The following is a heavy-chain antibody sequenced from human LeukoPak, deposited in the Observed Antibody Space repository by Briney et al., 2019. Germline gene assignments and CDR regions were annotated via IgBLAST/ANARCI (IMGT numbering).Heavy chain of an antibody. CDR3: ARGPYYYGSRSYIY. CDR2: INPNSSGT. Sequence: ASVKVSCKASGYTFTGYYMHWVRQAPGQGLEWMGWINPNSSGTNYAQKFQGRVTMTRDTSISTAYMELSSLRSEDTAVYYCARGPYYYGSRSYIYWGQGTLVTVSS. J-gene: IGHJ4*02. CDR1: GYTFTGYY. V-gene: IGHV1-2*02. D-gene: IGHD3-10*01.